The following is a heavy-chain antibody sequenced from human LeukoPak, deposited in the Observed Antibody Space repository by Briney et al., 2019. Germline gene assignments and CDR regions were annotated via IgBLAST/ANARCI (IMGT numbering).Heavy chain of an antibody. CDR2: IYPRDGST. Sequence: GASVKVSCKASGYSFTSNYIHWVRQAPGQGLEWMGMIYPRDGSTSYAQKFQGRVTMTTDTSTSTAYMELRSLRSDDTAVYYCARGPPFVVVTAHFDYWGQGTLVTVSS. J-gene: IGHJ4*02. CDR3: ARGPPFVVVTAHFDY. D-gene: IGHD2-21*02. V-gene: IGHV1-46*01. CDR1: GYSFTSNY.